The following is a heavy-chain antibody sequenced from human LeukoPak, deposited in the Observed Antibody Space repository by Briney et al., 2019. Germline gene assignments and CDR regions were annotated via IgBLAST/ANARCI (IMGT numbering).Heavy chain of an antibody. V-gene: IGHV1-18*01. CDR2: ISAYNGNT. CDR1: GYTFTSYG. D-gene: IGHD6-19*01. CDR3: ARDNPTAEESHFYYYYYMDV. J-gene: IGHJ6*03. Sequence: ASVKVSCKASGYTFTSYGISWMRQAPGQGLEWMGWISAYNGNTKYAQKLQGRVTMTTDTSTSTAYMELRSLRSDDTAVYYCARDNPTAEESHFYYYYYMDVWGKGTTVTVSS.